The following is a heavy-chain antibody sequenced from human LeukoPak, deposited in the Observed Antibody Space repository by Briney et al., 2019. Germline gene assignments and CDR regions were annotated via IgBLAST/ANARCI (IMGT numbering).Heavy chain of an antibody. Sequence: PGRSLRLSCAASGFTFSSYGMHWVRQAPGKGLEWVAVISYDGSNKYYADSVKGRFTISRDNSKNTLYLQMNSLRAEDTAVYYCARVQLPFYYYYYMDVWGKGTTVTVSS. V-gene: IGHV3-30*03. D-gene: IGHD5-18*01. CDR2: ISYDGSNK. CDR3: ARVQLPFYYYYYMDV. CDR1: GFTFSSYG. J-gene: IGHJ6*03.